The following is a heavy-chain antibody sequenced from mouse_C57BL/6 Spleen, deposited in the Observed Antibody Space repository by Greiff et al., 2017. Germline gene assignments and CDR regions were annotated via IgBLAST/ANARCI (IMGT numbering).Heavy chain of an antibody. J-gene: IGHJ4*01. CDR1: GYTFTSYW. CDR3: ARRGIYYGNYVEAMDD. V-gene: IGHV1-69*01. Sequence: QVHVKQPGAELVMPGASVKLSCKASGYTFTSYWMHWVKQRPGQGLEWIGEIDPSDSYTNYNQQFKGKSTLTVDKSSSTAYMQLSSLTSEDSAVYYCARRGIYYGNYVEAMDDWGQGTSVTVSS. D-gene: IGHD2-1*01. CDR2: IDPSDSYT.